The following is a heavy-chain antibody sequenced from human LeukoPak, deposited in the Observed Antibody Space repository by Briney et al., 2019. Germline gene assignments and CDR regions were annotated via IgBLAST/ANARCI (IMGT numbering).Heavy chain of an antibody. CDR2: ISSTSSYI. CDR3: ARVPIGGRGFDY. Sequence: PGWSLRLSCAASGFTFSPYSMNWVRQAPGKGLEWVSSISSTSSYIYYADSVKGRFTISRDNAKNSLYLQMNSLRAEDTAVYYCARVPIGGRGFDYWGQGTLVTVSS. J-gene: IGHJ4*02. D-gene: IGHD3-16*02. CDR1: GFTFSPYS. V-gene: IGHV3-21*01.